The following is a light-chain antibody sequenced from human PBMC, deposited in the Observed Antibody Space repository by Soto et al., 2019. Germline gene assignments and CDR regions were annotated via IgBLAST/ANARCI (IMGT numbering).Light chain of an antibody. CDR1: SGHSSYA. Sequence: QPVLTQSPSASASLGASVKLTCTLSSGHSSYAIAWHQQQPEKGPRYLMKLKSDGSHSKGDGIPDRFSGSSSGAERYLTISSLQSEDEADYYCQTWGTGISVVFGGGTKVTVL. CDR3: QTWGTGISVV. V-gene: IGLV4-69*01. CDR2: LKSDGSH. J-gene: IGLJ2*01.